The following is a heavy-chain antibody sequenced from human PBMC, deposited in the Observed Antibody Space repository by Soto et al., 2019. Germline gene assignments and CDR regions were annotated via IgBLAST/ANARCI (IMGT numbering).Heavy chain of an antibody. CDR3: ARDLGRGYSGYDRVYYYGMDV. CDR2: INPNSGGT. CDR1: GYTFTGYY. Sequence: PSVKVSCKASGYTFTGYYMHWVRQAPGQGLEWMGWINPNSGGTNYAQKFQGWVTMTRDTSISTAYMELSRLRSDDTAVYYCARDLGRGYSGYDRVYYYGMDVWGQGTTVTVSS. J-gene: IGHJ6*02. D-gene: IGHD5-12*01. V-gene: IGHV1-2*04.